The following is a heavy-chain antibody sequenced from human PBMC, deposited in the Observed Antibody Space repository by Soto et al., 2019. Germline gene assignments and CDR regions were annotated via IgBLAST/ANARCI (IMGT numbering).Heavy chain of an antibody. J-gene: IGHJ6*02. CDR2: INQSGST. CDR3: ARGTVYVPFLFPCLDV. CDR1: GESLSAYY. Sequence: SETLSLTCAVYGESLSAYYWTWIRQPPGKGLEWIGEINQSGSTNYNPSLESRVTMSADTSKKHFSLKVTSVTAADTAVYYCARGTVYVPFLFPCLDVWGQGPTVTVSS. V-gene: IGHV4-34*01. D-gene: IGHD3-10*02.